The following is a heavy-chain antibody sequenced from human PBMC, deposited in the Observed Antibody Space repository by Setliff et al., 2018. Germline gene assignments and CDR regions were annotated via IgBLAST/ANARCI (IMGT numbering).Heavy chain of an antibody. D-gene: IGHD2-21*02. J-gene: IGHJ4*02. Sequence: TSETLSLTCTVSGGSISPYFWGWIRQPPGKGLEWLGNIFHSGSTYYNPTLNSRVTMSVDTSKKQYSLNLNSVTAADTAVYYCASGLNNRDSTPGDYWGQGTLVTVSS. CDR1: GGSISPYF. CDR3: ASGLNNRDSTPGDY. CDR2: IFHSGST. V-gene: IGHV4-59*04.